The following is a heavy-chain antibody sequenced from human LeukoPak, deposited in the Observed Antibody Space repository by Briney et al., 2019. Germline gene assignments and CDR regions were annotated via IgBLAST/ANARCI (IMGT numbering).Heavy chain of an antibody. J-gene: IGHJ4*02. D-gene: IGHD3-22*01. V-gene: IGHV4-39*07. CDR2: IYYRGST. CDR1: GGSISSSSYY. CDR3: ARVIFGYYYDSSGYLDY. Sequence: SETLSLTCTVSGGSISSSSYYWGWIRQPPGKGLEWIGNIYYRGSTYYNPSLKSRVTISVDTSKNQFSLKLSSVTAADTAVYYCARVIFGYYYDSSGYLDYWGQGTLVTVSS.